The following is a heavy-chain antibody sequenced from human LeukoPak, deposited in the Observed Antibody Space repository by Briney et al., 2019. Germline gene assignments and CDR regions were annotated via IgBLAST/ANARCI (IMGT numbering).Heavy chain of an antibody. CDR3: ARGVLVGATPYYFDY. D-gene: IGHD1-26*01. CDR1: GGSISSSSYY. Sequence: SETLSLTCTVSGGSISSSSYYWGWIRQPPGKGLEWIGSIYYSGSTYYNPSLKSRVTISVDTSKNQFSLKLSSVTAADTAVYYCARGVLVGATPYYFDYWGQGTLVTVSS. V-gene: IGHV4-39*07. CDR2: IYYSGST. J-gene: IGHJ4*02.